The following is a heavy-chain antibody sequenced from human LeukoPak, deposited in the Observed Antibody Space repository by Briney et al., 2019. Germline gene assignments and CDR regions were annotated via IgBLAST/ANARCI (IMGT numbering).Heavy chain of an antibody. V-gene: IGHV3-23*01. CDR3: AKVSTEIYYPQRLASWFDP. D-gene: IGHD1-26*01. J-gene: IGHJ5*02. CDR2: ISGSGGST. CDR1: GFTFTSYA. Sequence: GGSLRLSCAASGFTFTSYAMSWVRQAPGKGLEWVSAISGSGGSTYYADSVKGRFTISRDNSKNTLYLQMNSLRAEDTAVYYCAKVSTEIYYPQRLASWFDPWGQGTLVTVSS.